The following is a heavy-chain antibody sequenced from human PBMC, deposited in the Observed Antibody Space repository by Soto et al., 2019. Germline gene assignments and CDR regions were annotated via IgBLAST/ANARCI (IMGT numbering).Heavy chain of an antibody. CDR3: ARDRDDSSGISGWFDP. J-gene: IGHJ5*02. Sequence: QVQLVQSGAEVKKPGSSVKVSCKASGGTFSSYAISWVRQAPGQGLEWMGGIIPIFGTANYAQKFQGRVTITADESTSTAYMELSSLRSEDTGVYYCARDRDDSSGISGWFDPWCQGTMVTVSS. CDR2: IIPIFGTA. D-gene: IGHD3-22*01. CDR1: GGTFSSYA. V-gene: IGHV1-69*01.